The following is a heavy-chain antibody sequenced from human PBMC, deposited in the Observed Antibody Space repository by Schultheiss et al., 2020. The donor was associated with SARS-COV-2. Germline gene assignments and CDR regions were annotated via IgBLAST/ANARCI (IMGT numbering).Heavy chain of an antibody. V-gene: IGHV3-23*01. CDR3: ASAT. Sequence: GESLKISCAASGLKFNYYAMNWARQAPGKGLEWVSGISANGISTYYADSVKGRFTISRDNAKNILYLQMNSLRAEDTAVYYCASATWGQGTLVTVSS. CDR2: ISANGIST. CDR1: GLKFNYYA. J-gene: IGHJ5*02.